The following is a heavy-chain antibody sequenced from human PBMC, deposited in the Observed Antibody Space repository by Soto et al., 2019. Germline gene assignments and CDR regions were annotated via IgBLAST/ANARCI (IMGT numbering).Heavy chain of an antibody. Sequence: SETLSLTCTVSGGSISSGDYYWSWIRQPPGKGLEWIGYIYYSGSTYYNPSLKSRVTISVDTSKNQFSLKLSSVTAADTAVYYCARVLDGYNFDYWGQGTLVTVSS. J-gene: IGHJ4*02. CDR2: IYYSGST. CDR3: ARVLDGYNFDY. CDR1: GGSISSGDYY. V-gene: IGHV4-30-4*02. D-gene: IGHD5-12*01.